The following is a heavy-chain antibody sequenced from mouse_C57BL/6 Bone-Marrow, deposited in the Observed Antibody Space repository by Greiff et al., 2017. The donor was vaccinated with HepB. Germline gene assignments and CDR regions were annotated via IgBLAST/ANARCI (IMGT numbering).Heavy chain of an antibody. D-gene: IGHD1-1*01. V-gene: IGHV1-53*01. CDR2: INPSNGGT. J-gene: IGHJ1*03. CDR3: ASRDPYYGSSYGYFDV. CDR1: GYTFTSYW. Sequence: QVQLQQPGTELVKPGASVKLSCKASGYTFTSYWMHWVKQRPGQGLEWIGNINPSNGGTNYNEKFKSKATLTVDKSSSTAYMQPSSLTSEDSAVYYCASRDPYYGSSYGYFDVWGTGTTVTVSS.